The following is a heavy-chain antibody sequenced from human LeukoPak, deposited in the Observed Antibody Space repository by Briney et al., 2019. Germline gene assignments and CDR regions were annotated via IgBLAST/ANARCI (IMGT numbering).Heavy chain of an antibody. Sequence: SETLSLTCTVSGGSITSYYWSWIRQPAGKGLEWIGRIYTSGSTNYNPSLKSRVTMSVDTSKNQFSLKLSSVTAADTAVYYCARDFFTGYYSIAFDYWGQGTLVTVSS. J-gene: IGHJ4*02. CDR3: ARDFFTGYYSIAFDY. V-gene: IGHV4-4*07. CDR2: IYTSGST. CDR1: GGSITSYY. D-gene: IGHD3-9*01.